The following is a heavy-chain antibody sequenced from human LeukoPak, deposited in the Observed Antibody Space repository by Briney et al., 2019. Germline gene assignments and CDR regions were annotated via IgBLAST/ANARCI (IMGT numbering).Heavy chain of an antibody. CDR2: IYPGDSDT. J-gene: IGHJ4*02. CDR1: GYSFTSHW. D-gene: IGHD3-16*02. CDR3: DLRVLSDAKAYDY. V-gene: IGHV5-51*01. Sequence: GESLKISCKGSGYSFTSHWIGWVRQMPGKGLEWMGIIYPGDSDTRYSPSFQGLVTISADKSISTAYLQWSSLKASDTAMYYCDLRVLSDAKAYDYWGQGTLVTVYS.